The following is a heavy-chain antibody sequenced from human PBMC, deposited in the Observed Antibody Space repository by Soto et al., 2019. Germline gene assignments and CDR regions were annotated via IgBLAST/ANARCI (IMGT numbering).Heavy chain of an antibody. V-gene: IGHV1-46*01. CDR3: ASRDPRNYYYYYGMDV. Sequence: GASVKVSCKASGYTFTSYYMHCVRQAPGQGLEWMGIINPSGGSTSYAQKFQGRVTMTRDASTSTVYMELSSLRSEDTAVYYCASRDPRNYYYYYGMDVWGQGTTVTVSS. CDR2: INPSGGST. CDR1: GYTFTSYY. J-gene: IGHJ6*02.